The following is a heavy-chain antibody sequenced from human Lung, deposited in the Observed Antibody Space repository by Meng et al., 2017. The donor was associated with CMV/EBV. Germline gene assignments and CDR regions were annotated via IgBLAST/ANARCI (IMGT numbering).Heavy chain of an antibody. V-gene: IGHV3-30-3*01. Sequence: GESXKISCAASGFKFSNYPVHWVRQAPGKGLEWVAVISFDGSNKFYAESVKGRFTISRDNSKNTLYLQMNSLRAEDTALYYCARDLKAAATSYYYHYGLDVWGQGTTVTVSS. CDR3: ARDLKAAATSYYYHYGLDV. J-gene: IGHJ6*02. CDR2: ISFDGSNK. D-gene: IGHD6-13*01. CDR1: GFKFSNYP.